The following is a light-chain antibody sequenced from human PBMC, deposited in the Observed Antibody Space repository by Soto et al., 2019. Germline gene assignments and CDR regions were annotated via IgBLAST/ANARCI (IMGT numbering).Light chain of an antibody. CDR2: GAS. CDR3: QQYGTGPPWT. J-gene: IGKJ1*01. Sequence: EMLMTQSPATLSVSPGERATLSCRASQGVSSNLAWYQQKPGQAPRLLIYGASTRATGIPARFSGSGSGTEFTLTISGLQSEDFAVYYCQQYGTGPPWTFGQGTRV. CDR1: QGVSSN. V-gene: IGKV3-15*01.